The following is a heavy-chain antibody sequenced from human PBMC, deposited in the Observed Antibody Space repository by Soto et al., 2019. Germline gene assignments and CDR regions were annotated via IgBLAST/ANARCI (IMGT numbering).Heavy chain of an antibody. CDR1: GYSFTSYW. V-gene: IGHV5-10-1*01. J-gene: IGHJ5*02. CDR2: IDPSDSYT. CDR3: ARGVVPPARCLGWFDP. Sequence: GESLKIFCKGSGYSFTSYWISWVRQMPGKGLEWMGRIDPSDSYTNYSPSFQGHVTISADKSISTAYLQWSSLKASDTAMYYCARGVVPPARCLGWFDPWGQGTLVTVSS. D-gene: IGHD2-2*01.